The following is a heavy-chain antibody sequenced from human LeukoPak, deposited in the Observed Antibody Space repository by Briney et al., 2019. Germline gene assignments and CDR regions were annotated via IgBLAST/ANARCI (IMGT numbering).Heavy chain of an antibody. CDR3: AQTLRSENYYYGMDV. CDR2: INSDGSST. D-gene: IGHD3-16*01. Sequence: GGSLRLSCAASGFTFSSYWMHWVRQAPGKGLVWVSRINSDGSSTSYADSVKGRFTISRDNSKNTLYLQMNSLRAEDTAVYYCAQTLRSENYYYGMDVWGQGTTVTVSS. V-gene: IGHV3-74*01. J-gene: IGHJ6*02. CDR1: GFTFSSYW.